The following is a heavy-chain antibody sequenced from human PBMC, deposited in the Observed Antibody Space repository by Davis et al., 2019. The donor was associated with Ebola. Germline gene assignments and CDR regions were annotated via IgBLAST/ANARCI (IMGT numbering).Heavy chain of an antibody. CDR3: ARGHSSSWYSYYYGMDV. Sequence: GESLKISCAASGFTFSSYWIHWVRQAPGKGLVWVSRINSDGSSTSYADSVKGRFTISRDNAKNTLYLQMNSLRAEDTAVYYCARGHSSSWYSYYYGMDVWGKGTTVTVSS. J-gene: IGHJ6*04. D-gene: IGHD6-13*01. CDR2: INSDGSST. V-gene: IGHV3-74*01. CDR1: GFTFSSYW.